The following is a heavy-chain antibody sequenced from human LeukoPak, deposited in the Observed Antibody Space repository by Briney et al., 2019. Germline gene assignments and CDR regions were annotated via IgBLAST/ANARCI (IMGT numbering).Heavy chain of an antibody. V-gene: IGHV4-34*01. J-gene: IGHJ4*02. CDR2: INHSGST. CDR3: ARVPVAAREYFDY. CDR1: GGSFSGYY. Sequence: SETLSLTCAVYGGSFSGYYWSWIRQPPGKGLEWIGEINHSGSTNYNPSLRSRVTISIDTSKNQFSLKLTSVTPADTAVYYCARVPVAAREYFDYWGQGTLVTVSS. D-gene: IGHD6-19*01.